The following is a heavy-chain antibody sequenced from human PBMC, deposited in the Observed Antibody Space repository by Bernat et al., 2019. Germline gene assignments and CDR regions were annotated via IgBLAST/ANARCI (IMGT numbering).Heavy chain of an antibody. V-gene: IGHV3-23*01. J-gene: IGHJ4*02. CDR1: GFTFSSYA. Sequence: EVQLLESGGGLVQPGGSLRLSCAASGFTFSSYAMSWVRQAPGKGLEWVSAISGSGGSAYYADSVKGRFTISRDNSKNTLYLQMNSLRAEDTAVYYCAKVRVRGDTASYFDYWGQGTLVTVSS. D-gene: IGHD5-18*01. CDR2: ISGSGGSA. CDR3: AKVRVRGDTASYFDY.